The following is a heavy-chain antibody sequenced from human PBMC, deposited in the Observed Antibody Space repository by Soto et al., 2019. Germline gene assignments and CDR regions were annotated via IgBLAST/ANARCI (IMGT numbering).Heavy chain of an antibody. V-gene: IGHV4-30-4*02. CDR2: IYYSGST. D-gene: IGHD1-7*01. CDR3: ARDRRWNYGFDY. J-gene: IGHJ4*02. CDR1: GGSISSGDYY. Sequence: SETLSLTCTVSGGSISSGDYYWSWIRQPPGKGLEWIGYIYYSGSTYYNPSLKSRVTISVDTSKNQFSLKLSSVTAADTAVYYCARDRRWNYGFDYWGQGTLVTVSS.